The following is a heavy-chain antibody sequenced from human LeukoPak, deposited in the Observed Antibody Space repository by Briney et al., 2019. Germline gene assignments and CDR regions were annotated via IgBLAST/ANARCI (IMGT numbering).Heavy chain of an antibody. V-gene: IGHV3-33*01. CDR1: GFTFNHYG. J-gene: IGHJ4*02. CDR3: ARDAQRGFDYSNSLEY. CDR2: IWSDGTKK. Sequence: GGSLRLSCAAAGFTFNHYGMHWVRQAPGKGLEWVAVIWSDGTKKYYADSVKGRFTISRDDSENTAYLQMSSLRPEDTGVYFCARDAQRGFDYSNSLEYWGQGTPVTVS. D-gene: IGHD4-11*01.